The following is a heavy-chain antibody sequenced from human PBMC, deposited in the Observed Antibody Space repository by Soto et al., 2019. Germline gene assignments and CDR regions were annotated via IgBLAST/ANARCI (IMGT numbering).Heavy chain of an antibody. Sequence: QVQLVESGGGVVQPGRSLRLSCAASGFTFSSYAMHWVRQAPGKGLDWVAVISYDGSNKYYADSVKGRFTISRDNSKNTLYLQMNGLISEDTAVYYGARGLGLDIDYWGQGTLVTVSS. D-gene: IGHD3-16*01. CDR3: ARGLGLDIDY. CDR1: GFTFSSYA. CDR2: ISYDGSNK. J-gene: IGHJ4*02. V-gene: IGHV3-30-3*01.